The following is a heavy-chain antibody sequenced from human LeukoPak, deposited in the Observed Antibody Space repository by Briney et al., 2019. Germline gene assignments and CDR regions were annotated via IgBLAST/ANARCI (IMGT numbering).Heavy chain of an antibody. CDR1: GYTFTSYG. Sequence: ASVKVSCKASGYTFTSYGISWVRQAPGQGLEWMGWISAYNGNTNYAQKLQGRVTMTTGTSTSTAYMELRSLRSDDTAVYYCARHSYDSSGYYPSDDAFGIWGQGTMVTVSS. CDR2: ISAYNGNT. CDR3: ARHSYDSSGYYPSDDAFGI. J-gene: IGHJ3*02. D-gene: IGHD3-22*01. V-gene: IGHV1-18*01.